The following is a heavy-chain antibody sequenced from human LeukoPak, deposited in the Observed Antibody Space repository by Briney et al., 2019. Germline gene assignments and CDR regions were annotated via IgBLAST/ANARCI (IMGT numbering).Heavy chain of an antibody. CDR3: ARGWCGGGDCYYPYYYYMDV. V-gene: IGHV1-2*02. CDR2: INPNSGGT. CDR1: GYTFTGYY. J-gene: IGHJ6*03. D-gene: IGHD2-21*01. Sequence: ASVKVSCKASGYTFTGYYMHWVRQAPGQGLEWMGWINPNSGGTNYAQKFQGRVTMTRGTSISTAYMELSRLRSDDTAVYYCARGWCGGGDCYYPYYYYMDVWGKGTTVTVSS.